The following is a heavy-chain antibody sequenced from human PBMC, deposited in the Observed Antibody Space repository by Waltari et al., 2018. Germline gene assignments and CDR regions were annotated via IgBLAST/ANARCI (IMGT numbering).Heavy chain of an antibody. D-gene: IGHD6-13*01. Sequence: EVQLLESGGGLVQPGGSLRLSCAASGFTFSRYAMSWVRQAPGKGLEWVSAISGSGGSTYYADSVKGRFTISRDNSKNTLYLQMNSLRAEDTAVYYCATAYSSSWYISSLWGQGTLVTVSS. J-gene: IGHJ4*02. CDR1: GFTFSRYA. CDR2: ISGSGGST. V-gene: IGHV3-23*01. CDR3: ATAYSSSWYISSL.